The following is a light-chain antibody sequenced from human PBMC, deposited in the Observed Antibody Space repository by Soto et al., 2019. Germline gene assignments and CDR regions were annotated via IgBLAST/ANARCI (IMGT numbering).Light chain of an antibody. CDR2: DAS. CDR1: QSVSSN. Sequence: EKVRTQVTATLSVSPVDRATNTSTASQSVSSNFACSQQKPREAPTLLIYDASYSATAIPARFSGGGSGTAFTPSIISLEPEDFAVYYCQQYNNWHAITFGQGTRLEI. J-gene: IGKJ5*01. V-gene: IGKV3D-15*01. CDR3: QQYNNWHAIT.